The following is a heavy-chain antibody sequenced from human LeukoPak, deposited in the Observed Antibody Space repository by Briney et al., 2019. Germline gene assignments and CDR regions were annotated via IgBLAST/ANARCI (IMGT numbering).Heavy chain of an antibody. D-gene: IGHD6-13*01. J-gene: IGHJ4*02. V-gene: IGHV3-30*04. Sequence: GGSLRLSCAASGFTFSSYAMHWVRQAPGKGLEWVAVISYDGSNKYYADSVKGRFTISRDNSKNTLYLQMDSLRAEDTAVYYCAGEGIAAAKDYWGQGTLVTVSS. CDR3: AGEGIAAAKDY. CDR2: ISYDGSNK. CDR1: GFTFSSYA.